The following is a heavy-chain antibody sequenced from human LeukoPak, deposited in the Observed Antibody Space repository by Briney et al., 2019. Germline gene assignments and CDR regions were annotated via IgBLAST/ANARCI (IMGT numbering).Heavy chain of an antibody. V-gene: IGHV3-30*14. J-gene: IGHJ4*02. Sequence: GGSLRLSCAASGFTFSSYAMHWVRQAPGKGLVWVAVISYDGSNKYYADSVKGRFSISRDNSKNTLYLQMNSLRAEDTAVYYCARDHRMATIKGGIDYWGQGTLVTVSS. CDR2: ISYDGSNK. CDR3: ARDHRMATIKGGIDY. D-gene: IGHD5-24*01. CDR1: GFTFSSYA.